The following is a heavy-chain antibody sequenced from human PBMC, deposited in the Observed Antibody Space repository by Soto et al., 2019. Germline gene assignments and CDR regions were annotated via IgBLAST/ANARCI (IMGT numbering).Heavy chain of an antibody. CDR3: KGGDF. CDR1: GGSLTGYY. V-gene: IGHV4-34*01. J-gene: IGHJ4*02. Sequence: SETLSLTCEVSGGSLTGYYWIWDRQTPGKGLEWIGEINDSGTTYYNPSFKSRLTISINTAKGQISLRLTSVTAADTGVYYFKGGDFWGQGTRVTVSS. CDR2: INDSGTT. D-gene: IGHD3-16*01.